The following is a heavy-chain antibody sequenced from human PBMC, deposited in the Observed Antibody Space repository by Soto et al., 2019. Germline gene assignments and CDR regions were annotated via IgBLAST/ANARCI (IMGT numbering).Heavy chain of an antibody. CDR3: ARAYPPYDYVWGSYRPRKHYFDY. V-gene: IGHV1-3*01. CDR1: GYTLTSYA. Sequence: ASVKVSCKASGYTLTSYAMHWVRQAPGQRLEWMGWINAGNGNTKYSQKFQGRVTITRDTSASTAYMELSSLRSEDTAVYYCARAYPPYDYVWGSYRPRKHYFDYWGQGTLVTVSS. D-gene: IGHD3-16*02. CDR2: INAGNGNT. J-gene: IGHJ4*02.